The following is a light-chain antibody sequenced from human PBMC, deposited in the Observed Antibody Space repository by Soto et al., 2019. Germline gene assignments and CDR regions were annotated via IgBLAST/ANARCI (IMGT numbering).Light chain of an antibody. CDR2: ATS. CDR1: QSVSSDS. Sequence: EIVLTQSPGTLSLSLGERATLSCRASQSVSSDSLAWYQQRPGQAPRLLIYATSTRATGIPDRFSGSGSGTDFSLTISRLQPEDFGVFYCQQYDISPVSFGGGTKVEIK. CDR3: QQYDISPVS. J-gene: IGKJ4*01. V-gene: IGKV3-20*01.